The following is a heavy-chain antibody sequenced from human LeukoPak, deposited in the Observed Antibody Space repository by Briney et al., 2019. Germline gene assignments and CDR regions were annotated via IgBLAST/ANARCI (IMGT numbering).Heavy chain of an antibody. V-gene: IGHV4-34*01. CDR3: ARGRVGHYYYYGMDV. CDR1: GGSFSGYY. J-gene: IGHJ6*02. D-gene: IGHD1-26*01. Sequence: SETLSLTCAVYGGSFSGYYWSWIRQPPGKGLEWIGEINHSGSTNYNPSLKSRVTISVDTSKNQFSLKLSSVTAADTAVYYCARGRVGHYYYYGMDVWGQGTTVTVSS. CDR2: INHSGST.